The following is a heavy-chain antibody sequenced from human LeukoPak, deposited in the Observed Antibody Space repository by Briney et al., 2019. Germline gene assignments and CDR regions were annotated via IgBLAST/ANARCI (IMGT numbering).Heavy chain of an antibody. J-gene: IGHJ4*02. CDR2: IRGSGGRT. D-gene: IGHD3-22*01. CDR3: AKVPRLDYYDSSGYYPDY. V-gene: IGHV3-23*01. CDR1: GFTFSSYS. Sequence: GGSLRLSCAASGFTFSSYSMSWVRQAPGKGLEWVSAIRGSGGRTYYADSVKGRFTISRDNSKNTLYLQMNSLRAEDTAVYYCAKVPRLDYYDSSGYYPDYWGQGTLVTVSS.